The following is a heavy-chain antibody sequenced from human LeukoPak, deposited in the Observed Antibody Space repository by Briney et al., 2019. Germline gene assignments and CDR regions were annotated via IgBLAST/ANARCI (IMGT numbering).Heavy chain of an antibody. CDR3: ARSSYGSGTLYNGMDV. V-gene: IGHV4-39*01. J-gene: IGHJ6*02. CDR2: IYYSGST. CDR1: GGSIRSSSYY. Sequence: PSETLSLTCTVSGGSIRSSSYYWAWIRQPPGKGLEWIGNIYYSGSTYYNPSLKSRLTISVDTSKNQFSLKLSSVTAADTAVYYCARSSYGSGTLYNGMDVWGQGTTVTVSS. D-gene: IGHD3-10*01.